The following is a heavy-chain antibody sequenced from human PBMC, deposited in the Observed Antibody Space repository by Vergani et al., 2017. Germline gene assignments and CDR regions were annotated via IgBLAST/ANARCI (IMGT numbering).Heavy chain of an antibody. CDR1: GGSITYGAFY. D-gene: IGHD3-16*01. J-gene: IGHJ5*02. V-gene: IGHV4-39*01. CDR2: IYYSENK. CDR3: ASCCRDEGEIYGWTFENWFDP. Sequence: QLQLQESGPGLVKPSETLSLTCTVSGGSITYGAFYWGWIRQSPGKGLECIGSIYYSENKFYNPSLESRVTLSIDTTKNQFSLKLKSVAAANTAVYYCASCCRDEGEIYGWTFENWFDPWGQGTLVTVSS.